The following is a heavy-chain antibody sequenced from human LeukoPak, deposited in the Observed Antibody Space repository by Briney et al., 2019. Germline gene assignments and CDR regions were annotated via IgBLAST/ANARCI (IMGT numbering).Heavy chain of an antibody. V-gene: IGHV3-48*04. J-gene: IGHJ4*02. CDR1: GFTFSSYS. D-gene: IGHD3-22*01. Sequence: PAGGSLRLSCAASGFTFSSYSMNWVRQAPGKGLEWVSYISSSSSTIYYADSVKGRFTISRDNAKNSLYLQMNSLRAEDTAVYYCARVGYYDSSGSNDYWGQGTLVTVSS. CDR3: ARVGYYDSSGSNDY. CDR2: ISSSSSTI.